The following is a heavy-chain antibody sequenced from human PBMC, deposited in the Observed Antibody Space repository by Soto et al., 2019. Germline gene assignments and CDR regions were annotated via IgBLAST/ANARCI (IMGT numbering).Heavy chain of an antibody. CDR2: ISHKRSAI. J-gene: IGHJ4*02. CDR1: GFTFSNYA. D-gene: IGHD4-17*01. CDR3: ARDRYSSTTVTIMEY. Sequence: EVQLVESGGGLVQPGGSLRLSCAASGFTFSNYAMNWVRQAPGKGLEWVSYISHKRSAIYHADSVKGRFTIARDNAKSSLYLQMNRLRDEDTAVYYAARDRYSSTTVTIMEYWGQGALVTVSS. V-gene: IGHV3-48*02.